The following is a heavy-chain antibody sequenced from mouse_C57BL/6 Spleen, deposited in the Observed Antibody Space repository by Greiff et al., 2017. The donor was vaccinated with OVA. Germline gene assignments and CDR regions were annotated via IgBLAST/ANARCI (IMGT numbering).Heavy chain of an antibody. CDR3: VRVSRGGYFDY. V-gene: IGHV10-1*01. CDR1: GFSFNTYA. Sequence: DVQLVESGGGLVQPKGSLKLSCAASGFSFNTYAMNWVRQDPGQGLEWVARIRSRSNNDTTYYADSVKDRFTISRDDSASMLYLQMNNLKTEDTAMYYCVRVSRGGYFDYWGQGTTLTVSS. J-gene: IGHJ2*01. CDR2: IRSRSNNDTT.